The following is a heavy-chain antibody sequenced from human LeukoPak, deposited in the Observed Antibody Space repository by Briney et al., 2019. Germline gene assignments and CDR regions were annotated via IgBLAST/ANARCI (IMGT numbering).Heavy chain of an antibody. Sequence: GGSLRLSSAASGFTLSNYWMHWVRQAPGKGLVWVSRIYSDGSITDFADSVKGRFTISRDNAKSSLYLQMNSLRAEDTAVYYCARDTSFNYGTHYGMDVWGQGTTVTVSS. D-gene: IGHD3-10*01. J-gene: IGHJ6*02. CDR2: IYSDGSIT. CDR1: GFTLSNYW. CDR3: ARDTSFNYGTHYGMDV. V-gene: IGHV3-74*01.